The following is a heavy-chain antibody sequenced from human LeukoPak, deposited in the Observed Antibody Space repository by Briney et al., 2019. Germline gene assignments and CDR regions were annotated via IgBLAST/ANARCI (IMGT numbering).Heavy chain of an antibody. J-gene: IGHJ4*02. CDR3: ARDPSNSGYDYLYYFDY. V-gene: IGHV1-2*02. D-gene: IGHD5-12*01. CDR2: INPNSGGT. CDR1: GYTFSDYY. Sequence: GASVKVSFKASGYTFSDYYIHWVRQAPGQGLKWMGWINPNSGGTKSAQKFLGRVTMTRDTSISTAYMDLSRLRSDDTAVYYCARDPSNSGYDYLYYFDYWGQGTLVTVSS.